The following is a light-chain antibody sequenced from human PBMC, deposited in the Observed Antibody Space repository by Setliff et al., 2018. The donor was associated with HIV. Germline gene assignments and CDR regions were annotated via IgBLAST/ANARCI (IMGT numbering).Light chain of an antibody. CDR2: GNS. Sequence: QSALTQPPPVSGAPGQRVTISCTGSSSNIGAGYYVHWYQQLPGTAPKLVIYGNSNRPSGVPDRFSGSKSGASASLAITGLQAEDEADYYCQSYDSSLSDSYVFGTGTKVTVL. CDR1: SSNIGAGYY. J-gene: IGLJ1*01. V-gene: IGLV1-40*03. CDR3: QSYDSSLSDSYV.